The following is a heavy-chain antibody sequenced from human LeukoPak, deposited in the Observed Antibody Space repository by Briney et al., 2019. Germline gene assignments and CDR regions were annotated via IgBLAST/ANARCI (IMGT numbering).Heavy chain of an antibody. Sequence: ASVKVSCKASGYTLTGYYIHWVRQAPGQGLEWMGWINANSGATNFAEKFQGRVTMTRDTSISPAYMELSRLRSDDTAVYYCARGIYAWAATVFQDWGQGSLVTVSS. D-gene: IGHD2-15*01. J-gene: IGHJ1*01. CDR3: ARGIYAWAATVFQD. V-gene: IGHV1-2*02. CDR2: INANSGAT. CDR1: GYTLTGYY.